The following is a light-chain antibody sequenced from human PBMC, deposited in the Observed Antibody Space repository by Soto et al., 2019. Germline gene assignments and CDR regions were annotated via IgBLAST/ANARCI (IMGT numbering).Light chain of an antibody. V-gene: IGLV2-14*03. Sequence: QSALTQPASVSGSPGQSITIACTGTSSDVGGYNHVSWYQVHPGKAPRLVIYDVSIRPPAVSDRFSGSTSSNTASLTISGLQAEDEADYCCSSYTATRTVVFGGGTKLTVL. J-gene: IGLJ3*02. CDR2: DVS. CDR1: SSDVGGYNH. CDR3: SSYTATRTVV.